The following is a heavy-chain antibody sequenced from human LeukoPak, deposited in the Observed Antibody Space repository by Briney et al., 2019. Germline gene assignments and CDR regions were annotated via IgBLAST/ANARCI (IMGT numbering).Heavy chain of an antibody. D-gene: IGHD1-26*01. J-gene: IGHJ6*02. V-gene: IGHV3-48*04. CDR1: GFTFSNAW. CDR3: ARDHSGNYYYGMDV. CDR2: ISTSNNAI. Sequence: GGSLRLSCAASGFTFSNAWMSWVRQAPGKGLEWVSYISTSNNAIYYADSVKGRFTISRDNAKNSLYLQMNSLRAEDTAVYYCARDHSGNYYYGMDVWGQGTTVTVSS.